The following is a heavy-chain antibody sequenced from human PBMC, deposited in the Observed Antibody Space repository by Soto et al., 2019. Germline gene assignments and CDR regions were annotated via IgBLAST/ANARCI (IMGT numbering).Heavy chain of an antibody. CDR3: AKDLGINYYYYGMDV. CDR1: GLTFWSYG. J-gene: IGHJ6*02. V-gene: IGHV3-30*18. CDR2: ISYDGSNK. D-gene: IGHD1-20*01. Sequence: PGGSLRLSCSASGLTFWSYGVHGVRKTPGKGLEWVAVISYDGSNKYYADSVKGRFTISRDNSKNTLYLQMNSLRAEDTAVYYCAKDLGINYYYYGMDVWGQGTTVTVSS.